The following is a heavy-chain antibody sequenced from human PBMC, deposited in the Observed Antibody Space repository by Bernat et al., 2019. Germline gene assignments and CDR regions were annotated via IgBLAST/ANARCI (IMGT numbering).Heavy chain of an antibody. Sequence: QVQLVESGGGVVQPGGSLRLSCAASDFTNTFPMHWVRQAPGKGLEWVAVISYDGSNKYYADSVKGRFTISRDNSKNTLYLQMNSLRAEDTAVYYCAKAPYDWGQGTLVTVSS. D-gene: IGHD2-21*01. J-gene: IGHJ4*02. V-gene: IGHV3-30*04. CDR1: DFTNTFP. CDR2: ISYDGSNK. CDR3: AKAPYD.